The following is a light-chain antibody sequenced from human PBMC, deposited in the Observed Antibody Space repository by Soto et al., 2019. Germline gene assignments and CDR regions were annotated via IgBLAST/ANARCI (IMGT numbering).Light chain of an antibody. CDR3: CLYIGATTYV. Sequence: QSALAQPASVSGSPGQSITISCTGTSGFVGSFSLVSWYQQHPGKAPKVMISEGHRRPSGVPDRFSGSTSVNSASLTIYGLQADDEAAYYCCLYIGATTYVFGKGTKVTVL. V-gene: IGLV2-23*01. CDR1: SGFVGSFSL. CDR2: EGH. J-gene: IGLJ1*01.